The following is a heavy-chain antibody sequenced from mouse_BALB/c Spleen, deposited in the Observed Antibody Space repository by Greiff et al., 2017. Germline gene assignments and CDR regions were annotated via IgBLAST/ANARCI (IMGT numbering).Heavy chain of an antibody. Sequence: EVKLVESGGGLVQPGGSLRLSCATSGFTFTDYYMSWVRQPPGKALEWLGFIRNKANGYTTEYSASVKGRFTISRDNSQSILYLQMNTLRAEDSATYYCARDVGYYPRYLFAYWGQGTLVTVSA. D-gene: IGHD2-3*01. J-gene: IGHJ3*01. CDR2: IRNKANGYTT. V-gene: IGHV7-3*02. CDR3: ARDVGYYPRYLFAY. CDR1: GFTFTDYY.